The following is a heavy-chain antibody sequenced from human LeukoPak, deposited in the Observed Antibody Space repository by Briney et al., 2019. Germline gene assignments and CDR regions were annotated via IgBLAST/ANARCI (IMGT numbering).Heavy chain of an antibody. J-gene: IGHJ6*03. CDR3: ARERGPRDLQQSYYYYYMDV. Sequence: GASVKVSCKASGYTFTSYYMHWVRQAPGQGLEWMGIINPSGGSTSYAQKFQGRVTMTRDTSTSTVYMELSSLRSKDTAVYYCARERGPRDLQQSYYYYYMDVWGKGTTVTVSS. CDR2: INPSGGST. CDR1: GYTFTSYY. D-gene: IGHD4-11*01. V-gene: IGHV1-46*03.